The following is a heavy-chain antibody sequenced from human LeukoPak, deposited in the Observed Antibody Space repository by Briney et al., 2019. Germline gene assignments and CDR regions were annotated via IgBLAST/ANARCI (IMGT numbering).Heavy chain of an antibody. D-gene: IGHD2-2*01. J-gene: IGHJ2*01. CDR1: GFTFSNYW. CDR3: TTYQLWYFDL. Sequence: GGSLRLSCAASGFTFSNYWMHWVRQAPGKGLEWVGRIKSKTDGETTDYAAPVKGRFTISRDDSKNTLYLQMNSLRTEDTAVYYCTTYQLWYFDLWGRGTLVTVSS. CDR2: IKSKTDGETT. V-gene: IGHV3-15*01.